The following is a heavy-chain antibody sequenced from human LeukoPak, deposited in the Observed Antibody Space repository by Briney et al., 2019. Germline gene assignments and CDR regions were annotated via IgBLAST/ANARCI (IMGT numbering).Heavy chain of an antibody. Sequence: GGSLRLSCAASGFTFSSYWMSWVRQAPGKGLEWVANINQDGSEKYYVDSVKGRFTISRDNAKNSLYLQVNSLRAEDTAVFSCVRDGRKSRVVGIVRKKETGYYYYMDVWGKGTTVTVSS. CDR2: INQDGSEK. CDR1: GFTFSSYW. V-gene: IGHV3-7*01. J-gene: IGHJ6*03. D-gene: IGHD2-2*03. CDR3: VRDGRKSRVVGIVRKKETGYYYYMDV.